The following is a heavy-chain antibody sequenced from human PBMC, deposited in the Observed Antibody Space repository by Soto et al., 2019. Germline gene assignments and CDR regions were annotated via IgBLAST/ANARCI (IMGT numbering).Heavy chain of an antibody. CDR2: IVPIVDTA. V-gene: IGHV1-69*13. J-gene: IGHJ4*02. CDR1: GGTFSSYA. CDR3: VRDVAIPGFPDY. Sequence: SVKVSCKTSGGTFSSYAISWVRQAPGQGLEWMGGIVPIVDTATYAQKFQGRVTITADESTSTAYMELSRLRSDDTAVYYCVRDVAIPGFPDYCSQRSLVLVSS. D-gene: IGHD2-15*01.